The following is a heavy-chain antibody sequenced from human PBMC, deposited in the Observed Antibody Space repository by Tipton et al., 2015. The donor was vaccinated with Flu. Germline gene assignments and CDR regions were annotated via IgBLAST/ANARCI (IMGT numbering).Heavy chain of an antibody. J-gene: IGHJ4*02. D-gene: IGHD1-14*01. CDR3: ARDEGGTYPD. V-gene: IGHV3-53*01. CDR2: VYDDGRT. CDR1: GFTVSTSY. Sequence: VQLVQSGGGLIRPGGSLRLSCAVSGFTVSTSYMSWVRQPPGKGLEWVSIVYDDGRTYYADSAEGRFAISRDNSKNILYLQMNSLRADDTAVYFCARDEGGTYPDWGQGTLVTVSS.